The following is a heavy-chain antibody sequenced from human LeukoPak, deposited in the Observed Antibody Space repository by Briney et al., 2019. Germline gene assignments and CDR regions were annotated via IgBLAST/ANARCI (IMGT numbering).Heavy chain of an antibody. Sequence: GGSLRLSCAASGFTFSDYGMHWVRQAPGKGLEWVAFIRYDESNKYYADSVKGRFTISRDNSKNTLYLQMNSLRAEDTAVYYCAKALWITFGGVTDYWGQGTLVTVSS. CDR1: GFTFSDYG. D-gene: IGHD3-16*01. CDR2: IRYDESNK. J-gene: IGHJ4*02. CDR3: AKALWITFGGVTDY. V-gene: IGHV3-30*02.